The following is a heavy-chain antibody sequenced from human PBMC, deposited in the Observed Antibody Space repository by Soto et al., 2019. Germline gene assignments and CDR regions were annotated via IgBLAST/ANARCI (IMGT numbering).Heavy chain of an antibody. J-gene: IGHJ5*02. Sequence: PSETLSLTCAVSGYSISSGYYWGWIRQPPGKGLEWIGSIYHSGSTYYNPSLKSRVTISVDTSKNQFSLKLSSVTAADTAVYYCARDDYDILNGYPNWFDPWGQGTLVTVSS. D-gene: IGHD3-9*01. V-gene: IGHV4-38-2*02. CDR3: ARDDYDILNGYPNWFDP. CDR2: IYHSGST. CDR1: GYSISSGYY.